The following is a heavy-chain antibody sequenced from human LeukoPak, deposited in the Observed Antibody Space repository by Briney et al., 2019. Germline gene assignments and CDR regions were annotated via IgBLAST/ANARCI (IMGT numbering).Heavy chain of an antibody. CDR1: GLTVSGNY. CDR2: IYSGGST. CDR3: ARDPYTSSWYWAFDI. Sequence: GGSLRLSCAASGLTVSGNYMTWVRQAPGKGLEWVSVIYSGGSTYYADSVKGRFTITRDSSKNTLYLQMNSLRPEDTAVYYCARDPYTSSWYWAFDIWGQGTMVTVSS. J-gene: IGHJ3*02. V-gene: IGHV3-66*02. D-gene: IGHD6-13*01.